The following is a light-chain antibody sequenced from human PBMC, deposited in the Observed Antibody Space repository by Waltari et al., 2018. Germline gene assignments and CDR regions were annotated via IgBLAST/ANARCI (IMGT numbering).Light chain of an antibody. CDR1: QSLLHSNGDNY. Sequence: DIVMTQSPLALPVTPGEPASLSCRSSQSLLHSNGDNYLEWYLQKPGQSPQLLIYLGSNRASGVPDRFSGSGSGTDFTLKISRVEAEDVGVYYCMQALQTPPTFGQGTKLEIK. V-gene: IGKV2-28*01. J-gene: IGKJ2*01. CDR2: LGS. CDR3: MQALQTPPT.